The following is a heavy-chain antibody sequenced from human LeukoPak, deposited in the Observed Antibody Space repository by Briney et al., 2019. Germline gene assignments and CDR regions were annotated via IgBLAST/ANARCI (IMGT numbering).Heavy chain of an antibody. V-gene: IGHV3-33*06. CDR1: GFTFSGYA. CDR3: AKDLIGGNYRTLPDH. D-gene: IGHD1-26*01. J-gene: IGHJ5*02. CDR2: IWYEESKA. Sequence: PGGSLRLSCAASGFTFSGYAMYWVRQAPGKGLEWMAVIWYEESKAYYADSVKGRFTISRDNSKNTLFLQMNSLRVEDTAVYYCAKDLIGGNYRTLPDHWGQGTLVTV.